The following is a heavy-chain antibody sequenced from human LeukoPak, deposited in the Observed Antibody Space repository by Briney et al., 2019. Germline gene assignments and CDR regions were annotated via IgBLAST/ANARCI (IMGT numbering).Heavy chain of an antibody. V-gene: IGHV4-61*02. D-gene: IGHD5-12*01. CDR1: AGSISSGDYY. CDR2: IYSRGST. J-gene: IGHJ6*03. CDR3: AREKGGEVATINDRWSYYYYYYMDV. Sequence: PSQTLSLTCTVSAGSISSGDYYWSWIRQPAGKGLEWIGRIYSRGSTTYNPSLKSRATISVDTSKNQFSLKLSSVTAADTAVYYCAREKGGEVATINDRWSYYYYYYMDVWGKGTTVTVSS.